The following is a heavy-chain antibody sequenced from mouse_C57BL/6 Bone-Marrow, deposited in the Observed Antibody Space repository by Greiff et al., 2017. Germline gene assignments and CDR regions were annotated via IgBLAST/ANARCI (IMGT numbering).Heavy chain of an antibody. V-gene: IGHV1-9*01. D-gene: IGHD1-1*01. CDR3: TKGGSYFDS. CDR1: GYTITGYW. J-gene: IGHJ2*02. CDR2: ILPGSGNP. Sequence: QVQLQQSGAELMRPGASVKLSCKATGYTITGYWIEWVKQRPGHGLEWIGEILPGSGNPKYNQNFKGKATFTADTSSNTAYMQLSSLTTEDSAIYYCTKGGSYFDSWGQGTSLTVSS.